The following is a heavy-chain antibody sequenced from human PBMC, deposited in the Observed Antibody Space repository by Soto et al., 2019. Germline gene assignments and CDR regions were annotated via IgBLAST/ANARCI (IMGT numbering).Heavy chain of an antibody. V-gene: IGHV3-23*01. J-gene: IGHJ4*02. D-gene: IGHD2-2*01. CDR3: AKGYCGRTTSWIFDY. CDR2: ITGGGHST. CDR1: GFSFSTNS. Sequence: EVQLLESGGGLVQPGGSLRLSCAASGFSFSTNSMSWVRQAPGKGLEWVSTITGGGHSTYYADSVKGRLTISRDNSKNTLHLRMDSLRAEDTAIYYCAKGYCGRTTSWIFDYWGQGTLGTVSS.